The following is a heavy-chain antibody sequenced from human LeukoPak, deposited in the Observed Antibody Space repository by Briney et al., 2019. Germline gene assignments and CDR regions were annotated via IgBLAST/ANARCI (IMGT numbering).Heavy chain of an antibody. J-gene: IGHJ4*02. CDR3: ARERYGGYYFDY. CDR2: ISYDGSNK. Sequence: GGSLRLSCAASGFTFSSYAMHWVRQAPGKGLEWVAVISYDGSNKYYADSVKGRFTISRDNSKNTLYLQMNSLRAEDTAMYYCARERYGGYYFDYWGQGTLVTVSS. D-gene: IGHD1-26*01. CDR1: GFTFSSYA. V-gene: IGHV3-30-3*01.